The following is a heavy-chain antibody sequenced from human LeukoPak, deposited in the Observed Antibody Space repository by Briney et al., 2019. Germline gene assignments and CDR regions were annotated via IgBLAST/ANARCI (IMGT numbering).Heavy chain of an antibody. CDR2: IHCNSGGT. CDR1: GYTFTDYY. J-gene: IGHJ2*01. CDR3: ARFYRDYPHWLLDL. V-gene: IGHV1-2*02. Sequence: ASVKVSCKASGYTFTDYYMFWVRQAPGQGLEWVGWIHCNSGGTDYAQKFQGRVTITRDTSISTAYMELTGLSFDDTAVYYCARFYRDYPHWLLDLWGRGTLVAVSS. D-gene: IGHD4-17*01.